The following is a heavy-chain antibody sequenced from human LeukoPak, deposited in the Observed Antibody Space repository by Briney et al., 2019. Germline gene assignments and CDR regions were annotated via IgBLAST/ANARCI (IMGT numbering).Heavy chain of an antibody. D-gene: IGHD2-2*01. Sequence: ASVKVSCEASGYTFTSYYMHWVRQAPGQGLEWMGIINPSGGSTSYAQKFQGRVTMTRDTSTSTVYMELSSLRSEDTAVYYCARDLYPEADCSSTSCPPDYWGQGTLVTVSS. V-gene: IGHV1-46*01. CDR2: INPSGGST. J-gene: IGHJ4*02. CDR1: GYTFTSYY. CDR3: ARDLYPEADCSSTSCPPDY.